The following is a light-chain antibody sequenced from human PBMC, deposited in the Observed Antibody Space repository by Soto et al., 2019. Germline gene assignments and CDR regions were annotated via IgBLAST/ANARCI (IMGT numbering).Light chain of an antibody. J-gene: IGLJ1*01. CDR2: EVS. CDR1: SSDVGAYNY. CDR3: SSYAGTNNLLYV. V-gene: IGLV2-8*01. Sequence: QSALTQPPSASGSPGQSVTISCSGTSSDVGAYNYVSWYQQHPGKAPRLLICEVSQRPSGVPDRFSGSKSANTASLTVSGLQPEDEADYYCSSYAGTNNLLYVFGTGTKVTVL.